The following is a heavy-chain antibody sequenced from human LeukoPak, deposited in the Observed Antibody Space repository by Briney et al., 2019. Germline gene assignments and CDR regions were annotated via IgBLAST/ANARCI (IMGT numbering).Heavy chain of an antibody. J-gene: IGHJ4*02. V-gene: IGHV3-7*01. Sequence: GGSLRLSCAASGFTFNKYAMHWVRQAPGKGLEWVANIKQDGSEKYYVDSVKGRFTISTDNATNTQYLQMNSPRAEAKAVYYFARDPPLEYYYDSSGYYYRRSGSDYWGQGTLVTVSS. CDR1: GFTFNKYA. CDR2: IKQDGSEK. D-gene: IGHD3-22*01. CDR3: ARDPPLEYYYDSSGYYYRRSGSDY.